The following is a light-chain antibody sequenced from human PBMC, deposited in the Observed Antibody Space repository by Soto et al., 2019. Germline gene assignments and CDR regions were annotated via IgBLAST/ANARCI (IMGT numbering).Light chain of an antibody. CDR2: GAS. J-gene: IGKJ1*01. CDR3: QQYNNWPQT. CDR1: QSVSSN. V-gene: IGKV3-15*01. Sequence: EIVRTQSPATLSVSPGERATLSCRAGQSVSSNLAWYQQKPGQAPRLLIYGASTRATGIPARFSGSGSGTEFTLTISSLQSEDFAVYYCQQYNNWPQTFGQGTKVDIK.